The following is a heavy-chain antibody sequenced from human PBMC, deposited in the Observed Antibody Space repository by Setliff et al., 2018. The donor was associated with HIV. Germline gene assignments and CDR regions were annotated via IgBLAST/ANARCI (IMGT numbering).Heavy chain of an antibody. CDR1: GFTFSSSV. D-gene: IGHD6-25*01. Sequence: SVKVSCKASGFTFSSSVIQWVRQARGQRLEWIGWIVVGSGSSNHAQKFQERVTISRDMSTSTAYMELSGLRSEDTAVYYCAAAPSPAAPDNWGQGTLVTVSS. J-gene: IGHJ4*02. V-gene: IGHV1-58*02. CDR3: AAAPSPAAPDN. CDR2: IVVGSGSS.